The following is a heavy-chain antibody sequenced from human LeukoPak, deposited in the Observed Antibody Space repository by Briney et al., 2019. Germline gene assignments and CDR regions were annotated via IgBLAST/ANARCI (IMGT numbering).Heavy chain of an antibody. V-gene: IGHV3-7*03. CDR1: GFTFSSYW. Sequence: PGGSLRLSCAASGFTFSSYWMNWARQAPGKGLEWVASMNHNGNVNYYVDSVKGRFTISRDNAQNSLYLQMSNLRAEDTAVYFCARGGGLDVWGPGATVTVSS. CDR3: ARGGGLDV. CDR2: MNHNGNVN. D-gene: IGHD5-12*01. J-gene: IGHJ6*02.